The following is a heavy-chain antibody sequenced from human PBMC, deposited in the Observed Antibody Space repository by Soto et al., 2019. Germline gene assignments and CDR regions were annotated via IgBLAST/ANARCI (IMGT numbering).Heavy chain of an antibody. CDR2: ISPGNDNR. CDR3: ARRHGSDWFNDY. CDR1: GYPFSSYT. J-gene: IGHJ4*02. Sequence: ASVKVSCKASGYPFSSYTIHWVRQAPGHRLEWMGLISPGNDNRKYSQKFQGSLIIIMDASASTAFMELISLKSEDTAVYYCARRHGSDWFNDYWGQGALVTVSS. V-gene: IGHV1-3*01. D-gene: IGHD6-19*01.